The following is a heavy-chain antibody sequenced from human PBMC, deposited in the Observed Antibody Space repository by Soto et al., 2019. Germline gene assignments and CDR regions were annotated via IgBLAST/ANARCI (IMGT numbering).Heavy chain of an antibody. D-gene: IGHD3-9*01. CDR3: GRLEGLATISYYFDY. J-gene: IGHJ4*02. V-gene: IGHV4-39*01. CDR2: VYYSGST. CDR1: GCSGISSSYY. Sequence: SETLSLTCTFSGCSGISSSYYLGWVRQPPGKGLEWIGSVYYSGSTYYNPSLESRVTISVDKSKNQFSLKLMSLSAADTAVYYCGRLEGLATISYYFDYWGQGTLVTVSS.